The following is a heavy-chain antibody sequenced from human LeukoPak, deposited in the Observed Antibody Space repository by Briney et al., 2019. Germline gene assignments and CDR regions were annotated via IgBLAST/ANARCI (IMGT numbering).Heavy chain of an antibody. CDR1: GGSISSYY. Sequence: SETLSLTCTVSGGSISSYYWSWIRQPPGKGLEWIGYIYTSGSTNYNPSLKSRVTMSVDTSKNQFSLKLSSVTAADTAVYYCARGLYCSSTSCYGGWFDPWGQGTLVTVSS. CDR3: ARGLYCSSTSCYGGWFDP. D-gene: IGHD2-2*01. V-gene: IGHV4-4*09. J-gene: IGHJ5*02. CDR2: IYTSGST.